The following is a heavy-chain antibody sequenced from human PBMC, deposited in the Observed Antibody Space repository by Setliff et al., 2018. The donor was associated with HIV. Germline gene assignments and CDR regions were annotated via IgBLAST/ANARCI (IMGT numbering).Heavy chain of an antibody. Sequence: GSLRLSCAASGFTFSSYAMSWVRQAPGKGLEWVSAISGSGGSTYYADSVKGRFTISRDNSKNTLYLQMNSLRAEDTAVYYCAKVLYYDYVWGSYDPLYYFDYWGQGTLVTVSS. CDR1: GFTFSSYA. CDR3: AKVLYYDYVWGSYDPLYYFDY. CDR2: ISGSGGST. J-gene: IGHJ4*02. D-gene: IGHD3-16*01. V-gene: IGHV3-23*01.